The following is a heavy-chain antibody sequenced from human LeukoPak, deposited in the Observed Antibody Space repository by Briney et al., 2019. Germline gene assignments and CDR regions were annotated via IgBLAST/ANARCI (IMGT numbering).Heavy chain of an antibody. Sequence: GGSLRLSCAASGFSVNSCYMNWVRQVPGKGLEWVSVIYSGGRTYYADSVKGRFIISRDDSKNRLYLQMNSLRAEDTAVYYCARDPSDTPMVNYYYYYGMDVWGLGTTVTVSS. J-gene: IGHJ6*02. CDR1: GFSVNSCY. V-gene: IGHV3-66*01. CDR3: ARDPSDTPMVNYYYYYGMDV. CDR2: IYSGGRT. D-gene: IGHD5-18*01.